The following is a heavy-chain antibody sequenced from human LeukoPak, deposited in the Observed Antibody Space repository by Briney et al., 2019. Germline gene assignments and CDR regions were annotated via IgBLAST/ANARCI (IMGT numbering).Heavy chain of an antibody. CDR2: ISGSGGST. Sequence: GGSLRLSCAASGFTFSSYAMSWVRQAPGKGLEWVSAISGSGGSTYYADSVKGRFTISRDNSKNTLYLQMNSLRAEDTAVYYCASGTDPYYYDSSGYCGLDYWGQGTLVTISS. V-gene: IGHV3-23*01. CDR1: GFTFSSYA. CDR3: ASGTDPYYYDSSGYCGLDY. D-gene: IGHD3-22*01. J-gene: IGHJ4*02.